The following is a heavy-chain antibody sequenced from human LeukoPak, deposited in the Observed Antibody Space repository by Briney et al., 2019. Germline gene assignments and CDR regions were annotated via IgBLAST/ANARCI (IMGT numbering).Heavy chain of an antibody. J-gene: IGHJ4*02. Sequence: SETLSLTCTVSGGSISSSSYYWGWIRRPPGKGLEWIGSIYYSGSTYYNPSLKSRVTISVDTSKNQFSLKLSSVTAADTAVYYCARQHGVRVLLWFGELSFDYWGQGTLVTVSS. V-gene: IGHV4-39*01. CDR3: ARQHGVRVLLWFGELSFDY. CDR1: GGSISSSSYY. D-gene: IGHD3-10*01. CDR2: IYYSGST.